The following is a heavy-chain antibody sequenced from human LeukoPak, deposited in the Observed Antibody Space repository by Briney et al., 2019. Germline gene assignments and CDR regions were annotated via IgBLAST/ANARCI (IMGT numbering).Heavy chain of an antibody. J-gene: IGHJ3*02. CDR3: AREGGDDAFDI. Sequence: SETLSLTCTVSGGSISSVSYYWSWIREPAGKGLEWIGRIYTDGTTEYNPSLKSRVTVSVDTSKNQFSLQLNSVTPEDTAVYYCAREGGDDAFDIWGQGTMVTVSS. CDR2: IYTDGTT. CDR1: GGSISSVSYY. D-gene: IGHD3-16*01. V-gene: IGHV4-61*02.